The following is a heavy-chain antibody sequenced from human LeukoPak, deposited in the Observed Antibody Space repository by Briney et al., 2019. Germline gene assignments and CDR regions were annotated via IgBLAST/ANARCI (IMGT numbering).Heavy chain of an antibody. CDR2: ISNDGSTI. D-gene: IGHD3-22*01. CDR3: AKGRQFYDTSGYPGGFDS. CDR1: GFTFSSYS. V-gene: IGHV3-48*01. Sequence: GGSLRLSCAASGFTFSSYSMNWVRQAPGKGLEWISYISNDGSTIYYADSVKGRLTISRDNAENSLYLQMSSLRADDTALYHCAKGRQFYDTSGYPGGFDSWGQGTLVTVSS. J-gene: IGHJ4*02.